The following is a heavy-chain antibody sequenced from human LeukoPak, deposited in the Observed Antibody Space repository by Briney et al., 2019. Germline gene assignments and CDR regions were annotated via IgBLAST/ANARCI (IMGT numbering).Heavy chain of an antibody. Sequence: ASVKLSCKASGYTFTSYDINWVRQATGQGLEWMGWMNPNNGNTGYAQNFQGRVTITRNTSISTAYMDLSRLRSEDTAVYYCARGPGAINDYYMDVWGKGTTVTVSS. D-gene: IGHD2-2*01. CDR1: GYTFTSYD. CDR2: MNPNNGNT. V-gene: IGHV1-8*03. J-gene: IGHJ6*03. CDR3: ARGPGAINDYYMDV.